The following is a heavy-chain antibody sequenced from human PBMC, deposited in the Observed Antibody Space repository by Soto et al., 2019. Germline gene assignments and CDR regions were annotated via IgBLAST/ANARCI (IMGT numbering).Heavy chain of an antibody. CDR1: GFTFVAYA. CDR3: AKDINWKDIGRYFQH. CDR2: ISWNSGSI. J-gene: IGHJ1*01. Sequence: EVQLVESGGGWVQPGGPLRLSCAASGFTFVAYAMKWVRKAPGKGLEWVSGISWNSGSIGYADSVKGRFTISRYKAKNSLYLQMNSRRTEDTTLYYCAKDINWKDIGRYFQHWGQGTLVTMSS. D-gene: IGHD1-20*01. V-gene: IGHV3-9*01.